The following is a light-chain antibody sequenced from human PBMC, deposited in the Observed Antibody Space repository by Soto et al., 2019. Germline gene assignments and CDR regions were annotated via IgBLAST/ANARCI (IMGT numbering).Light chain of an antibody. V-gene: IGKV3-11*01. Sequence: EIVLTQSPATVSLSPGERATPSCRASQSVSTFLAWYQQKPGQAPRLLIYDASNRATGIPARFSGSGSGTDFILTISSLEPEDFAVYYCQQRSNWPLTFGGGTKVEIK. J-gene: IGKJ4*01. CDR3: QQRSNWPLT. CDR2: DAS. CDR1: QSVSTF.